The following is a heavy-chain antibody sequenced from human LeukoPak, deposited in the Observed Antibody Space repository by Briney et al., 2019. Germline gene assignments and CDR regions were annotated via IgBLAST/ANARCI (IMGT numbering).Heavy chain of an antibody. CDR1: GFTFSSYS. CDR3: ARTEVNSPFDY. D-gene: IGHD4-11*01. CDR2: ISSSSSYI. J-gene: IGHJ4*02. V-gene: IGHV3-21*01. Sequence: GGSLRLSCAASGFTFSSYSMNWVRQAPGKGLEWVSSISSSSSYIYYADSVKGRFTISRDNAKNSLYLQMNSLRAENTAVYYCARTEVNSPFDYWGQGTLVTVSS.